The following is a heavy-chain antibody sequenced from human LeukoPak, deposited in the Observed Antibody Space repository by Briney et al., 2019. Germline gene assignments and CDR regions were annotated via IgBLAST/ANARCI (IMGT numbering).Heavy chain of an antibody. CDR1: GGSISSGSYY. CDR2: IYTSGST. J-gene: IGHJ3*02. V-gene: IGHV4-61*02. CDR3: ASFGSSPKLGGDI. Sequence: SSQTLSLTCTVPGGSISSGSYYWSWIRQPAGRGLEWIGRIYTSGSTNYNPSLKSRVTMSVDTSKNQFSLKLSSVTAADTAVYYCASFGSSPKLGGDIWGQGTMVTVSS. D-gene: IGHD2-2*01.